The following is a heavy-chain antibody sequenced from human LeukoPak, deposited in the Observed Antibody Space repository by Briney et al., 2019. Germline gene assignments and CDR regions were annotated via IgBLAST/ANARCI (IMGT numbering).Heavy chain of an antibody. CDR2: IDWDDDK. Sequence: SGPTLVNPTQTLTLTCTFSGFSLSTSGMRVSWIRQPPGKALEWLARIDWDDDKFYSTSLKTRLTISKDTSKNQVVLTMTNMDPVDTASYYCARFASGLYYVDHWGQGTLVTVSS. V-gene: IGHV2-70*04. D-gene: IGHD3/OR15-3a*01. CDR1: GFSLSTSGMR. CDR3: ARFASGLYYVDH. J-gene: IGHJ4*02.